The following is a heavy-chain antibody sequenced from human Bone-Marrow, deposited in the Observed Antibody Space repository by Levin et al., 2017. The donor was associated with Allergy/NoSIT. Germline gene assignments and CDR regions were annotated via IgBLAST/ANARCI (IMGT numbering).Heavy chain of an antibody. J-gene: IGHJ4*02. Sequence: RGESLKISCAASGLNFRGYWMHWVRQAPGEGLVWVSRISTDGSRTMYADSVEGRFTISRDNAKNTLYLDMNSLRVEDTAVYYCASEYYGVLTGYYYDYWGQGTLVTVSS. CDR3: ASEYYGVLTGYYYDY. V-gene: IGHV3-74*03. CDR2: ISTDGSRT. CDR1: GLNFRGYW. D-gene: IGHD3-9*01.